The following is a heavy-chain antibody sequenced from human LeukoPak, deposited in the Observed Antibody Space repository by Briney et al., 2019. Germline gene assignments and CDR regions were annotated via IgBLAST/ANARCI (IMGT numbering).Heavy chain of an antibody. D-gene: IGHD6-19*01. CDR3: ARSYSSGWYLLVDYFDY. V-gene: IGHV3-21*01. Sequence: SVKGRFTISRDSAKNSLYLQMNSLRAEDTAVYYCARSYSSGWYLLVDYFDYWGQGTLVTVSS. J-gene: IGHJ4*02.